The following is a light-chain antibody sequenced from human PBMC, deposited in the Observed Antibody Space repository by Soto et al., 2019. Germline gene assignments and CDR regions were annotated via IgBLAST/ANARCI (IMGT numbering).Light chain of an antibody. J-gene: IGKJ1*01. Sequence: IQMTQAPSTLSASVGDRVTITCRASQTITNWLAWYQQKPGKAPKVLIYKTSSLESGVPSRFSGSGSGTEFTLTINGLQPDDFATYYCQQYESYWTFGQGTKVDIK. V-gene: IGKV1-5*03. CDR2: KTS. CDR1: QTITNW. CDR3: QQYESYWT.